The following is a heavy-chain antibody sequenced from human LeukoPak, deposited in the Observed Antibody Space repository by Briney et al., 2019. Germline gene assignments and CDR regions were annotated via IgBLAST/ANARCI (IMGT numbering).Heavy chain of an antibody. CDR3: ARMSGSRLPGY. CDR1: GFTFSSHS. J-gene: IGHJ4*02. V-gene: IGHV3-48*01. D-gene: IGHD3-3*01. CDR2: ISSSSSAR. Sequence: GGFLRLSCAASGFTFSSHSMNWVRQAPGKGLEWVSYISSSSSARYYADSVKGRFTISRDDARNSLYLQMNSLRAEDTAVYYCARMSGSRLPGYWGQGALVTVSS.